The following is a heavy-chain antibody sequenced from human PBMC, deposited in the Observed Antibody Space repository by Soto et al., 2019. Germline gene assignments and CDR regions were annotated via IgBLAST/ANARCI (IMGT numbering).Heavy chain of an antibody. Sequence: SETLSLTCTVSSSPINSRYYWGWIRQTPGKGLEWVASIYHSGSTHYNPSLKSRATISVDTSNNQFSLRLSSVTAADTAIYYCARKTSGRNFDYWGQGTQVTVS. CDR3: ARKTSGRNFDY. D-gene: IGHD6-19*01. V-gene: IGHV4-38-2*02. CDR2: IYHSGST. CDR1: SSPINSRYY. J-gene: IGHJ4*02.